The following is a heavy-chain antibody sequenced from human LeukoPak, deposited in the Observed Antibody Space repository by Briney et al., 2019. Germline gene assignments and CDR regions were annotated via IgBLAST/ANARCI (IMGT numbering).Heavy chain of an antibody. CDR2: INPNSGGT. Sequence: ASVKVSCKASGYTFTGYYMHWVRQAPGQGLEWMGWINPNSGGTNYAQKFQGRVTMTRDTSISTAYLELSRLRSDDTAVYYCARAAAVAGTRNDAFDIWGQGTMVTVSS. D-gene: IGHD6-19*01. CDR3: ARAAAVAGTRNDAFDI. V-gene: IGHV1-2*02. CDR1: GYTFTGYY. J-gene: IGHJ3*02.